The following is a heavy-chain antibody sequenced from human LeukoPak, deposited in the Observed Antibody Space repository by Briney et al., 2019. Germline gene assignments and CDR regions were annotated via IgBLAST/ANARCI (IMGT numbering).Heavy chain of an antibody. CDR3: ARSPTVVDYYMDV. Sequence: GSLRLSCAASGFTFSSYAMHWVRQAPGKGLEWVAVISYDGSNKYYADSVKGQFTISRDNSKNTLYLQMNSLRPDDTALYYCARSPTVVDYYMDVWGKGTTVTVSS. J-gene: IGHJ6*03. CDR1: GFTFSSYA. V-gene: IGHV3-30*04. D-gene: IGHD4-23*01. CDR2: ISYDGSNK.